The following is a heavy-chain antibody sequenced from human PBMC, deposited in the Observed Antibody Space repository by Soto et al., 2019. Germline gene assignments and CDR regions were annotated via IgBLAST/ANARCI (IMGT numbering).Heavy chain of an antibody. J-gene: IGHJ4*02. CDR1: GYTFPSYD. D-gene: IGHD6-19*01. Sequence: GASVKVSCKASGYTFPSYDINWVRQATGQGLEWMGWMNPNSGNTGYAQKFQGRVTMTRNTSISTAYMELSSLRSEDTAVYYCARDPVADYYFDHWGRGTLVTVSS. CDR2: MNPNSGNT. V-gene: IGHV1-8*01. CDR3: ARDPVADYYFDH.